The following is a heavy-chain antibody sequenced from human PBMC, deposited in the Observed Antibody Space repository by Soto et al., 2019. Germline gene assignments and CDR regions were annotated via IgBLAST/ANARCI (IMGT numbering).Heavy chain of an antibody. CDR2: ISAYNGNT. D-gene: IGHD2-15*01. CDR1: GYTFTSYG. CDR3: ARDGCSGGSCYSESPYYYYGMDV. J-gene: IGHJ6*02. Sequence: GASVKVSCKASGYTFTSYGISWVRHAPGQGLEWMGWISAYNGNTNYAQKLQGRVTMTTDTSTSTAYMELRSLRSDDTAVYYCARDGCSGGSCYSESPYYYYGMDVWGQGTTVTVSS. V-gene: IGHV1-18*01.